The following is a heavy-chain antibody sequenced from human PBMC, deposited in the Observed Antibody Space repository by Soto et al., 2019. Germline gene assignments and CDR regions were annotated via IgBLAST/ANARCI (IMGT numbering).Heavy chain of an antibody. D-gene: IGHD3-10*01. CDR1: GGSIISSNW. V-gene: IGHV4-4*02. Sequence: SETLSLTCAVSGGSIISSNWWSFVRQPPGKGLEWIGEIYHSGSTNYNPSLKSRVTISVDKSKNQFSLKLSSVTAADTAVYYCATGRPHYYGSGSYPDYGMDVWGQGTTVTVSS. CDR2: IYHSGST. J-gene: IGHJ6*02. CDR3: ATGRPHYYGSGSYPDYGMDV.